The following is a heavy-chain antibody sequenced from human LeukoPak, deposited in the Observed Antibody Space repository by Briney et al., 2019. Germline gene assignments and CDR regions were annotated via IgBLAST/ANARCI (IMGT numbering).Heavy chain of an antibody. V-gene: IGHV4-4*07. CDR2: LHSSGET. CDR3: ATMFGESSDFDH. Sequence: SETLSLTCVVSGGSISAYYWNWIRQPAGKGLEWIGRLHSSGETTSNPSLMSPATMSLDTSRNHFSLTLTSVTAADTAIYYCATMFGESSDFDHWGQGTLVTVSS. J-gene: IGHJ4*02. D-gene: IGHD3-10*02. CDR1: GGSISAYY.